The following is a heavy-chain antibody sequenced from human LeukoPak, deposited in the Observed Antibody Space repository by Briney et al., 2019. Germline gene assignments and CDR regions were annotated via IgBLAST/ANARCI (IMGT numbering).Heavy chain of an antibody. CDR3: ANPSAAAGRAHY. D-gene: IGHD6-13*01. Sequence: PGGSLRLSCAASGFTFSSYGMHWVRHAPGKGLEWVAFIRYDGSNKYYADSVKGRFTISRDNSKNTLYLQMNSLRAEDTAVYYCANPSAAAGRAHYWGQGTLVTVSS. CDR1: GFTFSSYG. CDR2: IRYDGSNK. J-gene: IGHJ4*02. V-gene: IGHV3-30*02.